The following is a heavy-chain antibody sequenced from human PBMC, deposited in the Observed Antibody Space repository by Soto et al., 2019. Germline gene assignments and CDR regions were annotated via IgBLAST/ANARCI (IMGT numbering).Heavy chain of an antibody. Sequence: GGSLRLSCAASGFTFSSYWMSWVRQAPGKGLEWVANIKQDGSEKYYVDSVKGRFTISRDNAKNSLYLQMNSLRAEDTAVYYCARVELLWFGELLQWRAGYYMDVWGKGTTVTVSS. D-gene: IGHD3-10*01. CDR3: ARVELLWFGELLQWRAGYYMDV. V-gene: IGHV3-7*01. CDR1: GFTFSSYW. CDR2: IKQDGSEK. J-gene: IGHJ6*03.